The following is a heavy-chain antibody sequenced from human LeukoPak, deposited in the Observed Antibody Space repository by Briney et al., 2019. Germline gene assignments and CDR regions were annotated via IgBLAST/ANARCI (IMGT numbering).Heavy chain of an antibody. D-gene: IGHD6-19*01. V-gene: IGHV4-34*01. J-gene: IGHJ6*03. Sequence: PSETLSLTCAVYGGSFSGYYWSWIRQPPGKGLEWIGEINHSGSTNYNPSLKSRVTISVDTSKNQFSLNLSSVTAADTAVYYCARVRSSGPYYYYYYMDVWGKGTTVTVSS. CDR2: INHSGST. CDR3: ARVRSSGPYYYYYYMDV. CDR1: GGSFSGYY.